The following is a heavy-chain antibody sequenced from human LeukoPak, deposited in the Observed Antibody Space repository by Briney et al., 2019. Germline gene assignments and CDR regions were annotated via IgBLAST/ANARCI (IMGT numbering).Heavy chain of an antibody. J-gene: IGHJ4*02. Sequence: TGGSLRLSCAASGFTFSSYAMSWVRQAPGKGLEWVSTISGGGGTTHYADSVKGRFIISRDNSKNTLSLQMNSLRAEDTAVYYCARGHSSGWYYFDYWGQGTLVTVSS. CDR3: ARGHSSGWYYFDY. CDR1: GFTFSSYA. CDR2: ISGGGGTT. D-gene: IGHD6-19*01. V-gene: IGHV3-23*01.